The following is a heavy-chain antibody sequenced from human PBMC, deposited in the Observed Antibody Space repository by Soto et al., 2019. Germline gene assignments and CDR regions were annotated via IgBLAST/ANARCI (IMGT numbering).Heavy chain of an antibody. J-gene: IGHJ4*02. CDR3: ASQTTTDLPFDY. CDR1: GGSISSGGYS. Sequence: SETLSLTCAVSGGSISSGGYSWSWIRQPPGKGLEWIGYIYHSGSTYYNPSLKSRVTISVDRSKNQFSLKLSSVTAADTAVYYCASQTTTDLPFDYWGQGTLVTVSS. D-gene: IGHD1-1*01. V-gene: IGHV4-30-2*01. CDR2: IYHSGST.